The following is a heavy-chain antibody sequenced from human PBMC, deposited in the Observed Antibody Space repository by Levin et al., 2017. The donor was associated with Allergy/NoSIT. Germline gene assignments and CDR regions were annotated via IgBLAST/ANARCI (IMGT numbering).Heavy chain of an antibody. CDR2: IAYDGSNK. CDR3: ARAPKTYYFDY. CDR1: GFNFSRYV. V-gene: IGHV3-30-3*01. J-gene: IGHJ4*02. Sequence: GGSLRLSCAASGFNFSRYVMHWVRQAPGKGLEWVADIAYDGSNKHYADSVKGRFTISRDNSKNTLFLQMNSLRAEDTALYYCARAPKTYYFDYWGQGTLVTVSS.